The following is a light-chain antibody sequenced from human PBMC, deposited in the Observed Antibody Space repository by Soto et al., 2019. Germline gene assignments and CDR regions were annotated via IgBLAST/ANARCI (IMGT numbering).Light chain of an antibody. CDR3: QQYGSSPQT. CDR2: GAS. V-gene: IGKV3-20*01. J-gene: IGKJ4*01. Sequence: EIVLTQSPGTLSLSPGERATLSCRASQSVSSNYLVWYQQKPGQAPRLLIYGASSRATGIPDRFSGSGSGTDFTLTISRLEPEDFAVYYCQQYGSSPQTFGGGTKV. CDR1: QSVSSNY.